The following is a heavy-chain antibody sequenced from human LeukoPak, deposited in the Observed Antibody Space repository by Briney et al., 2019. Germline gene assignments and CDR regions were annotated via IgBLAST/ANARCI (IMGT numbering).Heavy chain of an antibody. V-gene: IGHV1-2*02. J-gene: IGHJ5*02. Sequence: GASVKVSCKASGYTFTSYGISWVRQAPGQGLEWMGWINPNRGGTSYAQKFQGRVTMTRDTSITTAYMELSSLRSDDTAMYYCARDTCDGVTCYNWFDPWGQGTLVTVSS. CDR2: INPNRGGT. D-gene: IGHD4-17*01. CDR1: GYTFTSYG. CDR3: ARDTCDGVTCYNWFDP.